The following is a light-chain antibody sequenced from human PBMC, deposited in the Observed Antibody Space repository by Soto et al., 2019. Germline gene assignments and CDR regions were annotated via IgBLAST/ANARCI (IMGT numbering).Light chain of an antibody. J-gene: IGKJ1*01. CDR2: GVS. CDR3: QHYNSYSEA. Sequence: EIVLTPSPDTLSLSPGERATLSCRASQTVTSGYLAWYQQKPGQAPRLLIYGVSTGATGIPDGFSGSGSGTEFTLTISSLQPDDFATYYCQHYNSYSEAFGQGTKVDI. CDR1: QTVTSGY. V-gene: IGKV3-20*01.